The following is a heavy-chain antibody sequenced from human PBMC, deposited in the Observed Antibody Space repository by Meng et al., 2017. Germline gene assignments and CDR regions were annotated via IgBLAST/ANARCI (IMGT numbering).Heavy chain of an antibody. V-gene: IGHV4-30-2*01. CDR1: GGSVSSGGYS. CDR3: ARGYGCLDY. J-gene: IGHJ4*02. D-gene: IGHD5/OR15-5a*01. Sequence: QLQLQESGSGLVENSQTLSLTCPVSGGSVSSGGYSRNWIRQPPGKGLEWIGYIFHSGTTYYNPSLESRVTISIDTSKNQFSLKVTSATAADTAVYYCARGYGCLDYWGQGTLVTVSS. CDR2: IFHSGTT.